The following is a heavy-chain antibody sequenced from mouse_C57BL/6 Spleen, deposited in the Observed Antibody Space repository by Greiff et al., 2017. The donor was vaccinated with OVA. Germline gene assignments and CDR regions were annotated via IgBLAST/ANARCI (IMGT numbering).Heavy chain of an antibody. CDR3: ARAYYSTYYFDY. Sequence: VQLQESGAELVRPGASVTLSCKASGYTFTDYEMHWVKQTPVHGLEWIGAIDPETGGTAYNQKFKGKAILTADKSSSTAYMQLSSLTSEDSAVYYCARAYYSTYYFDYWGQGTTLTVSS. CDR2: IDPETGGT. D-gene: IGHD2-5*01. V-gene: IGHV1-15*01. CDR1: GYTFTDYE. J-gene: IGHJ2*01.